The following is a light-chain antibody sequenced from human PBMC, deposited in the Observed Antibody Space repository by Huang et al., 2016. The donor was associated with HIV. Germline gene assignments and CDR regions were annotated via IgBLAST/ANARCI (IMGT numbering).Light chain of an antibody. CDR3: QQTYIIPIT. J-gene: IGKJ2*01. CDR2: AAS. CDR1: QSISSS. Sequence: DIQMTQYPFSLSASVGDRFTITCRASQSISSSLNWYQPKPGKAPKILIYAASTLQSGIPSRFSGSGAGTDFTLTITSLQPEDFATYYCQQTYIIPITFGQGTKLEIK. V-gene: IGKV1-39*01.